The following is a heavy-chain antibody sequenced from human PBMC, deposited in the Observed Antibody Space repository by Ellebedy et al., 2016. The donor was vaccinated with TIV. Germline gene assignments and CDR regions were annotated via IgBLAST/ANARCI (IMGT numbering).Heavy chain of an antibody. CDR2: ISGDSRYI. D-gene: IGHD3-16*02. Sequence: GESLKISCAASGFPFSSYAMSWVRLAPGKGLEWVSGISGDSRYIYYADSVKGRFTVSRDKSQDTLYLQMNSLRAEDTAVYYCAKVGVFGGVIVGRYYFDYWGQGTRVTVSS. V-gene: IGHV3-23*01. J-gene: IGHJ4*02. CDR3: AKVGVFGGVIVGRYYFDY. CDR1: GFPFSSYA.